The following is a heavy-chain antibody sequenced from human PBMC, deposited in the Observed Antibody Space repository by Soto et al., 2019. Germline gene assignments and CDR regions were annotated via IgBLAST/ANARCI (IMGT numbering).Heavy chain of an antibody. CDR2: IYYNGNT. CDR1: GGSISTHS. V-gene: IGHV4-59*11. D-gene: IGHD7-27*01. CDR3: TRANWYSEY. J-gene: IGHJ4*02. Sequence: QVQLQESGPGLVKPSETLSLTCCVSGGSISTHSWCWIRQPPGKGLEWIGYIYYNGNTNYNPSLKSRVTMSVDTSRNQISLKLTTVTAADTAVYYCTRANWYSEYWGQGTLVTVSS.